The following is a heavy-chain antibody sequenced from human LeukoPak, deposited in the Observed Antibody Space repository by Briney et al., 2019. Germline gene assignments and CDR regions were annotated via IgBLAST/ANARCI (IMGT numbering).Heavy chain of an antibody. D-gene: IGHD3-10*01. CDR2: VYYTGSA. CDR3: ARYASGSYYWFDP. J-gene: IGHJ5*02. CDR1: GVSISSTSYH. V-gene: IGHV4-39*01. Sequence: KPSETLSLTCTVSGVSISSTSYHWAWIRQPPGKGLEWIATVYYTGSAYYNPSLKSRVTISVDTSKSQFSLKLSSVTTADTALYYCARYASGSYYWFDPWGQGTLVTVSS.